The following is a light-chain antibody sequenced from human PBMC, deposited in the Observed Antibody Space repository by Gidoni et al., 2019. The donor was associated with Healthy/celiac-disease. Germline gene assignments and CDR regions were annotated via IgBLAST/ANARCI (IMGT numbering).Light chain of an antibody. J-gene: IGKJ3*01. V-gene: IGKV1-27*01. CDR1: QGISNY. CDR2: AAS. Sequence: IPMTQSPSSPSASVGDRVTITCRASQGISNYLAWYQQKPGKVPKLLIYAASTLQAGVPSRFSGSGSGTDFTLTISSLQPEDVATYYCQKYNIAPSTFGPGTKVDIK. CDR3: QKYNIAPST.